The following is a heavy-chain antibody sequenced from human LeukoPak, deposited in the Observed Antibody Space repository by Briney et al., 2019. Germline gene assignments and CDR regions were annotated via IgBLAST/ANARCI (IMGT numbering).Heavy chain of an antibody. D-gene: IGHD2-2*01. V-gene: IGHV1-69*05. CDR1: GGTFSSYA. CDR2: IIPIFGTA. Sequence: SVKVSCKASGGTFSSYAISWVRQAPGQGLEWMGGIIPIFGTANYAQKFQGRVTITTDESTSTAYMELSSLRSEDTAVYYCAREGLRVVPAAISGYYMDVWGKGTTVTVSS. CDR3: AREGLRVVPAAISGYYMDV. J-gene: IGHJ6*03.